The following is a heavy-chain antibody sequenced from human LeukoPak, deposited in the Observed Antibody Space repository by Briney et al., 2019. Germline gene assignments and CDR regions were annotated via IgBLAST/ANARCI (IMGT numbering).Heavy chain of an antibody. CDR1: GFTFSSYE. D-gene: IGHD3-10*02. J-gene: IGHJ6*04. Sequence: GGSLRLSCAASGFTFSSYEMNWVRQAPGKGLEWVSYISSSGSTIYYADPVKGRFTISKDNAKNSLYLQMNSLRAEDTAVYYCAELGITMIGGVWGKGTTVTISS. CDR2: ISSSGSTI. CDR3: AELGITMIGGV. V-gene: IGHV3-48*03.